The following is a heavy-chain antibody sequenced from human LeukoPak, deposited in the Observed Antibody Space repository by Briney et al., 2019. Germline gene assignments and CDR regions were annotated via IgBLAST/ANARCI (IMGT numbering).Heavy chain of an antibody. CDR1: GCTFTDYY. V-gene: IGHV1-2*02. Sequence: ASVRVSCKASGCTFTDYYIHLVRQAPGQALEWMGWINPNSGDTKYPQNFQDRVTMTRDTSTTTAYMDLTRLKSEDTAVYYCARSERRLDISHYYYPMDVWGQGTTVTVSS. CDR2: INPNSGDT. D-gene: IGHD1-1*01. CDR3: ARSERRLDISHYYYPMDV. J-gene: IGHJ6*02.